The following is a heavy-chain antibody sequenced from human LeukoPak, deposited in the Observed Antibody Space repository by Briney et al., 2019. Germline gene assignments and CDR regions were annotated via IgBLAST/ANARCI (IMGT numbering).Heavy chain of an antibody. CDR1: GYTFTSYG. CDR2: ISAYNGNT. V-gene: IGHV1-18*01. CDR3: ARDSGYSGYDREPQPSYFDY. D-gene: IGHD5-12*01. J-gene: IGHJ4*02. Sequence: ASVKVSCKASGYTFTSYGISWVRQAPGQGLEWMGWISAYNGNTNYAQKLQGRVIMTTDTSTSTAYMELRSLRSDDTAVYYCARDSGYSGYDREPQPSYFDYWGQGTLVTVSS.